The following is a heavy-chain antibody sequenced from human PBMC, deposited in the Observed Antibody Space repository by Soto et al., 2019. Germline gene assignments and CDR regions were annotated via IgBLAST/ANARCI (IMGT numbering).Heavy chain of an antibody. V-gene: IGHV1-69*12. J-gene: IGHJ4*02. D-gene: IGHD6-13*01. Sequence: QVQLVQSGAEVKKPGSSVKVSCKASGGTFSSYAISWVRQAPGQGLEWMGGIIPIFGTANYAQKFQGRVTITADDSPSPAYMELSSLRSGDTAVYYCASGVPPREYSSSWYFDYWGQGTLVTVSS. CDR1: GGTFSSYA. CDR2: IIPIFGTA. CDR3: ASGVPPREYSSSWYFDY.